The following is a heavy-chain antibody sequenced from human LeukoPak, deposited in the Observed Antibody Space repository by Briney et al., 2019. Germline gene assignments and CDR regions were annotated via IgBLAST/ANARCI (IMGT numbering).Heavy chain of an antibody. CDR3: ARHSYGALDY. D-gene: IGHD5-18*01. CDR2: IYYSGST. J-gene: IGHJ4*02. V-gene: IGHV4-59*08. CDR1: GGSISSYY. Sequence: PLETLCLTCTVSGGSISSYYWSWIRQPPGKGLEWIGYIYYSGSTNYNPSLKSRVTISVDTSKNQFSLKLSSVTAADTAVYYCARHSYGALDYWGQGTTVTVSS.